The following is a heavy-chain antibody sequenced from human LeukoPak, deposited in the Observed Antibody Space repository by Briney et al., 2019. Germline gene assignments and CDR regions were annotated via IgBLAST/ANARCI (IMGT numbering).Heavy chain of an antibody. CDR1: GGSFSGYY. CDR2: IYHSGST. V-gene: IGHV4-34*01. J-gene: IGHJ4*02. CDR3: ARRCIDPYYFDY. D-gene: IGHD3-9*01. Sequence: SETLSLTCAVYGGSFSGYYWSWIRQPPGKGLEWIGEIYHSGSTNYNPSLKSRVTISVDKSKNQFSLKLSSVTAADAAVYYCARRCIDPYYFDYWGQGTLVTVSS.